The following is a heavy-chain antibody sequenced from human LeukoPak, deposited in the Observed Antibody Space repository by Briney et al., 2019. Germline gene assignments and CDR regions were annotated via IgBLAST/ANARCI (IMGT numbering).Heavy chain of an antibody. Sequence: SETLSLTCTHSVGSISSYFWSWLRQPAGKGLEWIGRIYTSGSTTYNPSLKGRVTMSVDTSKDQFSLKLSSVTAADTAIYYCARATHTIRADYKPFDFWGQGTLVTVSS. V-gene: IGHV4-4*07. D-gene: IGHD4-11*01. CDR3: ARATHTIRADYKPFDF. J-gene: IGHJ4*02. CDR2: IYTSGST. CDR1: VGSISSYF.